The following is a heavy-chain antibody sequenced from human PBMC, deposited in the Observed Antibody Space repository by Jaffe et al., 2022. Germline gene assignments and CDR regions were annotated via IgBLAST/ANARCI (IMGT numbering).Heavy chain of an antibody. CDR2: INWNGGST. CDR3: ARDRSSRATSLFNRQFDP. Sequence: EVQLVESGGGVVRPGGSLRLSCAASGFTFDDYGMSWVRQAPGKGLEWVSGINWNGGSTGYADSVKGRFTISRDNAKNSLYLQMNSLRAEDTALYHCARDRSSRATSLFNRQFDPWGQGTLVTVSS. J-gene: IGHJ5*02. CDR1: GFTFDDYG. V-gene: IGHV3-20*01. D-gene: IGHD2-2*01.